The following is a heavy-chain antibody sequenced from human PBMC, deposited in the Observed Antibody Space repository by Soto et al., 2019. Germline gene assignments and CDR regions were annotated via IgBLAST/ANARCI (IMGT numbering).Heavy chain of an antibody. V-gene: IGHV3-74*01. Sequence: GSLRLSCAASGFTSSSYWMHWVRQAPGKGLVWVSRISNDGTSTNYADSVKGRFTISRDNAKNTVYLEMNSLRAEDTAVYYCARDWYYYDTSDHFSADAFVIWGPAPTVTVS. CDR3: ARDWYYYDTSDHFSADAFVI. J-gene: IGHJ3*02. CDR1: GFTSSSYW. D-gene: IGHD3-22*01. CDR2: ISNDGTST.